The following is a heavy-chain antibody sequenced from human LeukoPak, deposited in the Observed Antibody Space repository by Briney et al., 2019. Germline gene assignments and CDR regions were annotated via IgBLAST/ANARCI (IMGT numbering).Heavy chain of an antibody. Sequence: SETLSLTCTVSGGSISSYYWSWIRQPPGKGLEWVGYIYYTGSTDYNPSLKSRVTISVATSKSQFSLILSSVTAADTAMYYCARHPGGVVGASFYYGMDTWGQGTTVTVSS. J-gene: IGHJ6*02. D-gene: IGHD2-15*01. CDR2: IYYTGST. CDR3: ARHPGGVVGASFYYGMDT. CDR1: GGSISSYY. V-gene: IGHV4-59*08.